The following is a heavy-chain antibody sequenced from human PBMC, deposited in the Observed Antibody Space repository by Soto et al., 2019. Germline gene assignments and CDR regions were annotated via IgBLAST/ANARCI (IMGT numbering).Heavy chain of an antibody. CDR1: GFTFSSYA. D-gene: IGHD3-10*01. CDR3: ARDPLATVVTRLGSGFDY. V-gene: IGHV3-30-3*01. J-gene: IGHJ4*02. CDR2: ISYDGSNK. Sequence: QVQLVESGGGVVQPGRSLRLSCAASGFTFSSYAMHWVRQAPGKGLEWVAVISYDGSNKYYADSVEGRFTISRDNSKNTLYLQMNSLRAEDTAVYYCARDPLATVVTRLGSGFDYWGQGTLVTVSS.